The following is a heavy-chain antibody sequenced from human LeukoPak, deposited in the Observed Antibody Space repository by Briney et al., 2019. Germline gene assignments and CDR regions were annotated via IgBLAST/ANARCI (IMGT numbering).Heavy chain of an antibody. CDR3: ARGGSCSSTSCYVYAFDI. CDR1: GFTFSTYN. Sequence: GGSLRLSCAVSGFTFSTYNMNWVRQAPGKGLEWVSSISSSSSTIYYADSVKGRFTISRDNAKNSLYLQMNSLRAEDTAVYYCARGGSCSSTSCYVYAFDIWGQGTMVTVSS. CDR2: ISSSSSTI. V-gene: IGHV3-48*01. D-gene: IGHD2-2*01. J-gene: IGHJ3*02.